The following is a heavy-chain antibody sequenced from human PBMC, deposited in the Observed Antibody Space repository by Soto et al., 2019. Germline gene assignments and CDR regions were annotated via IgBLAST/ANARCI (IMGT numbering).Heavy chain of an antibody. CDR2: IDGSGGST. CDR3: VKNSGWFNT. V-gene: IGHV3-23*01. Sequence: QLLQSGGGLVQPGGSLTLSCAASGFTFGTSDMSWVRQAPGEGLEWVSTIDGSGGSTYYADSVKGRFTISRDNSTNTVYLQMNSRRGDDTALYYCVKNSGWFNTWGQGALVTVSS. J-gene: IGHJ5*02. D-gene: IGHD3-10*01. CDR1: GFTFGTSD.